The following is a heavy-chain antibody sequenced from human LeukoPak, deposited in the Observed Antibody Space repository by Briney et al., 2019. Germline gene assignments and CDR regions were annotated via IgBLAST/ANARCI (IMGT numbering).Heavy chain of an antibody. J-gene: IGHJ1*01. Sequence: SETLSLTCAVYGGSFSGYYWSWIRQPPGKGLEWIGEINHSGSTNYNPSLKSRVTISVDTSKNQFSLKLSSVTAADTAVYYCERIGSGFTRVRGDDWGQGTLVTVSS. CDR3: ERIGSGFTRVRGDD. CDR1: GGSFSGYY. V-gene: IGHV4-34*01. D-gene: IGHD3-10*01. CDR2: INHSGST.